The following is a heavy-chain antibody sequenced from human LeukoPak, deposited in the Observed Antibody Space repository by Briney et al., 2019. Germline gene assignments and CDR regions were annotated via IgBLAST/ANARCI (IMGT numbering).Heavy chain of an antibody. CDR1: GDSITNYY. D-gene: IGHD6-19*01. CDR2: IYYSGNI. Sequence: PSETLSLTCTVSGDSITNYYWSWIRQPPGKGLEWIGYIYYSGNINYNPSHKSRVTISVDTSKNQFSLKLSSVTAADTAVYYCARRVPDISVAPSRDAFDIWGQGTTVTVSS. J-gene: IGHJ3*02. CDR3: ARRVPDISVAPSRDAFDI. V-gene: IGHV4-59*08.